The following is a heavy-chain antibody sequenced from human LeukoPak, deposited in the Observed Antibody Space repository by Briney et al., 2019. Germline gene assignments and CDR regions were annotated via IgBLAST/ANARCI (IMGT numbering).Heavy chain of an antibody. CDR3: ARTFLSCSGGSCYNFDY. V-gene: IGHV1-18*01. CDR1: GYTFTSYG. CDR2: ISAYNGNT. Sequence: ASVKVSCKASGYTFTSYGISWVRQAPGQGLEWMGWISAYNGNTNYAQKLQGRVTMTTDTSTSTAYMELRSLRSDDTAVYYCARTFLSCSGGSCYNFDYWGQGTLVTVSS. D-gene: IGHD2-15*01. J-gene: IGHJ4*02.